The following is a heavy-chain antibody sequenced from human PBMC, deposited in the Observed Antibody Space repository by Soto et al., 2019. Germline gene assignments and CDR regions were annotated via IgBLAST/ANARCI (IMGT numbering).Heavy chain of an antibody. D-gene: IGHD2-15*01. CDR1: GGSISSYY. CDR3: ARSYRRYCSGGSCYSYYYYYMDV. J-gene: IGHJ6*03. CDR2: IYYSGST. V-gene: IGHV4-59*01. Sequence: QVQLQESGPGLVKPSETLSLTCTVSGGSISSYYWSWIRQPPGKGLEWIGYIYYSGSTNYNPSLKSRVTISVDTSKNQFYLTLSSVTAADTAVYYCARSYRRYCSGGSCYSYYYYYMDVWGKGTTVTVSS.